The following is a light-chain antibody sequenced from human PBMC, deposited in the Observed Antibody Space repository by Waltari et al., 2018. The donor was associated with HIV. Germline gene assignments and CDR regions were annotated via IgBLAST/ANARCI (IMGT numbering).Light chain of an antibody. CDR1: SLRSFF. CDR2: GAN. J-gene: IGLJ1*01. V-gene: IGLV3-19*01. CDR3: HSRDTDGDHYV. Sequence: SSALPQDPVLSVALGQTIKITCQGDSLRSFFPNWYQQTPGQAPILVVYGANRRPSGIPDRFSASNSGNTSSLIISDSQAVDEADYYCHSRDTDGDHYVFGGGTRVIV.